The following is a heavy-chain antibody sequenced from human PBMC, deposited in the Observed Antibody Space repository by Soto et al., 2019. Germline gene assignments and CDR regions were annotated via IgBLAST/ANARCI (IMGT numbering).Heavy chain of an antibody. V-gene: IGHV1-3*01. D-gene: IGHD2-15*01. CDR1: GYTFTTYA. CDR2: INAGNGNT. J-gene: IGHJ4*02. CDR3: AREGGGYCSGASCYPYYFVS. Sequence: QVQLVQSGAEVKKPGASVKVSCKASGYTFTTYAIHWVRQAPGQRLEWMGWINAGNGNTRHSQKVQGRVTITRDTAASTAFMELSSLRSEDTAVYCCAREGGGYCSGASCYPYYFVSWGQGTLVTVSS.